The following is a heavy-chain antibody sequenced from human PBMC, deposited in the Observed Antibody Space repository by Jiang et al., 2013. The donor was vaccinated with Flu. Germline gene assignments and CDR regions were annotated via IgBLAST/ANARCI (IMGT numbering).Heavy chain of an antibody. J-gene: IGHJ3*02. Sequence: LVESGAEVKKPGASVKVSCKASGYTFTGYYMHWVRQAPGQGLEWMGWINPNSGGTNYAQKFQGRVTMTRDTSISTAYMELSRLRSDDTAVYYCARARQGGPYNWNYDAFDIWGQGTMVTVSS. CDR3: ARARQGGPYNWNYDAFDI. CDR2: INPNSGGT. V-gene: IGHV1-2*02. D-gene: IGHD1-7*01. CDR1: GYTFTGYY.